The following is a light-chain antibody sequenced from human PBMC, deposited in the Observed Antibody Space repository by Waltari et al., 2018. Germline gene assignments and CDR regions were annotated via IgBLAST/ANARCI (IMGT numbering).Light chain of an antibody. CDR2: VNSDGSH. Sequence: LVLTQSPSASASLGASVKLTCTLSRGYSRNVIACLQQQPGKGPRYLMKVNSDGSHRKGDDIPDRFSASKSGTECYLTISSLQSEDEADYYCQTGGHGTWVFGGGTKLTVL. CDR3: QTGGHGTWV. V-gene: IGLV4-69*01. CDR1: RGYSRNV. J-gene: IGLJ3*02.